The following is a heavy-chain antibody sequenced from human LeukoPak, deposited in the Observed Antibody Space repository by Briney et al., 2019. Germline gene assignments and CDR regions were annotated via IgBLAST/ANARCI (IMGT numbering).Heavy chain of an antibody. V-gene: IGHV3-21*01. J-gene: IGHJ4*02. CDR1: GFTFSNYE. Sequence: KPGGSLRLSCAASGFTFSNYEMNWVRQAPGKGLEWVSSISSSSSYIYYADSVKGRFTISRDNAKNSLYLQMNSLRAEDTAVYYCARIAAAGRPYWGQGTLVTVSS. CDR3: ARIAAAGRPY. CDR2: ISSSSSYI. D-gene: IGHD6-13*01.